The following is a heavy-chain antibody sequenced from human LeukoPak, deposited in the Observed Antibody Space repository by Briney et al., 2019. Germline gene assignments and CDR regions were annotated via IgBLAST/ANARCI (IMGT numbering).Heavy chain of an antibody. Sequence: SVKVSCKASGGTFSSYAISWVRQAPGQGLEWMGRIIPILGIANYAQKFQGRVTIAADKSTSTAYMELSSLRSEDTAVYYCARDPTIAAAGTFDYWGQGTLVTVSS. J-gene: IGHJ4*02. CDR2: IIPILGIA. D-gene: IGHD6-13*01. V-gene: IGHV1-69*04. CDR3: ARDPTIAAAGTFDY. CDR1: GGTFSSYA.